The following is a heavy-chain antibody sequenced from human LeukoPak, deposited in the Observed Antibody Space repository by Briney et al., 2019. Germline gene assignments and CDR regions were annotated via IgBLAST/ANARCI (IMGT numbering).Heavy chain of an antibody. D-gene: IGHD1-26*01. CDR3: ARREGANFDC. V-gene: IGHV3-30*02. CDR1: GFTFSSYG. Sequence: PGGSLRLSCAASGFTFSSYGMHWVRQAPGKGLEWVAFIRYDGSNKYYADSVKGRFTISRDNSKNTLYLQMNSLRAEDTAVYYCARREGANFDCWGQGTLVTVSS. J-gene: IGHJ4*02. CDR2: IRYDGSNK.